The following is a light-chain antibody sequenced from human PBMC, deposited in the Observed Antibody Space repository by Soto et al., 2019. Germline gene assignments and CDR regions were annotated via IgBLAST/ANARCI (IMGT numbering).Light chain of an antibody. J-gene: IGKJ2*01. CDR2: GAS. CDR3: QQSKSHPPT. Sequence: DVQMTQSPSSLSASVGDSVTITCRASQDINSDLAWYQQRPGEAPKSLIFGASNLLDGVPSKFSGRGSGSEFTLTISSLQPEDSATYFCQQSKSHPPTFGRGTKVEI. CDR1: QDINSD. V-gene: IGKV1-16*02.